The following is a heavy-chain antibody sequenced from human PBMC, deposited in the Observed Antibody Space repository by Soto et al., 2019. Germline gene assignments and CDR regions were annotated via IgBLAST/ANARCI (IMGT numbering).Heavy chain of an antibody. J-gene: IGHJ4*02. D-gene: IGHD1-1*01. CDR3: ARQSLGNIRLRGFDY. CDR1: GFTFSDYG. CDR2: IWYDGSEK. V-gene: IGHV3-33*01. Sequence: QVQLVESGGGVVQPGRSLRLSCAASGFTFSDYGMHWVRQAPGKGLEWVAVIWYDGSEKYYADSVKGRFTISRDNSKNTRDLQMNSLRAEDTALYYCARQSLGNIRLRGFDYWGQGALVTVSS.